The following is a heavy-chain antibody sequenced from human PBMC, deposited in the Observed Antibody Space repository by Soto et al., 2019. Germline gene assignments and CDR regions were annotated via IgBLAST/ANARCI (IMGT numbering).Heavy chain of an antibody. V-gene: IGHV3-30*18. Sequence: ESGGGVVQPGRSLRLSCAASGFTFSSYVMHWVRQAPGKGLEWVAVISYDGSNKYYADSVKGRFTISRDNPKNTLYLQMNSLRAEDTAVYYCTKDGYGDYVYGMDVWGQGTTVTVSS. D-gene: IGHD4-17*01. CDR2: ISYDGSNK. J-gene: IGHJ6*02. CDR3: TKDGYGDYVYGMDV. CDR1: GFTFSSYV.